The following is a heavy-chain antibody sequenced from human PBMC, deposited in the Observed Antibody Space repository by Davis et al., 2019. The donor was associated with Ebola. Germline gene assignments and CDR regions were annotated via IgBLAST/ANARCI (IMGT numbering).Heavy chain of an antibody. D-gene: IGHD2-2*01. J-gene: IGHJ6*02. CDR1: GGSFSGYY. V-gene: IGHV4-34*01. Sequence: SETLSLTCAVYGGSFSGYYWSWIRPPPGKGLAWIGEINHSGSTHYNPSLTSRVTISVDTSKNQFSLKLSSVTAADTAVYYCARGHRYCSSTSCTAAQYYYYYYGMDVWGQGTTVTVSS. CDR3: ARGHRYCSSTSCTAAQYYYYYYGMDV. CDR2: INHSGST.